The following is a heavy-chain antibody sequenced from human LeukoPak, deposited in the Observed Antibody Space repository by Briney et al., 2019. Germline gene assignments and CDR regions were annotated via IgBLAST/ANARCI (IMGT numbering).Heavy chain of an antibody. V-gene: IGHV4-59*01. Sequence: SETLFLTCTVSGGSISSYYWSWIRQPPGKGLEWIGYIYYSGSTNYNPSLKSRVTISVDTSKNQFSLKLSSVTAADTAVYYCARQQGGYYPYYYYGMDVWGQGTTVTVSS. D-gene: IGHD3-22*01. CDR1: GGSISSYY. J-gene: IGHJ6*02. CDR2: IYYSGST. CDR3: ARQQGGYYPYYYYGMDV.